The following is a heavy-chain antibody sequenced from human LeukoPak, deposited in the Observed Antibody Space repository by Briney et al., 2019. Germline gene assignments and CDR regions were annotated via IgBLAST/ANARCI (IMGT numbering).Heavy chain of an antibody. CDR1: GFSFGSYG. CDR2: IRYDGRIE. V-gene: IGHV3-30*02. Sequence: GGSLRLSCAASGFSFGSYGMHWVRQAPGKGLEWVAFIRYDGRIEYYADSVKGRFTISRGNSRNTLFLQMNSLRPEDTAVYYCAKGGSVPAAIRYYFDYWGQGALVTVSS. CDR3: AKGGSVPAAIRYYFDY. D-gene: IGHD2-2*01. J-gene: IGHJ4*02.